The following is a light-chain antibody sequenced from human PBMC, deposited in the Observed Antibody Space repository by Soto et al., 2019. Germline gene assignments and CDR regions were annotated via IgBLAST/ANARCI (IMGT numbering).Light chain of an antibody. CDR3: QQSYSAPPT. CDR1: QGISSF. J-gene: IGKJ1*01. V-gene: IGKV1-39*01. Sequence: DIQMTQSPSSLSASVGDRVTIACRASQGISSFLNWYQQRPGKAPQLLISSASRLQSGVTSRFSGSGTGPDFTLTISSLPPEDFATYYCQQSYSAPPTFGQGTKVEV. CDR2: SAS.